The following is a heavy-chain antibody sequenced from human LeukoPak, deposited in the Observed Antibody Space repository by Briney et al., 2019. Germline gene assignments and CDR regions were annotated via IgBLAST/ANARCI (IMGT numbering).Heavy chain of an antibody. CDR3: AKDESVVIRYYFDY. J-gene: IGHJ4*02. D-gene: IGHD3-16*02. V-gene: IGHV3-23*01. CDR1: GFTFSSYA. CDR2: ISGSGEST. Sequence: GGSLRLSCAASGFTFSSYAMSWVRQAPGKGLEWVSAISGSGESTYYADSVKGRFTISRDNSKNTLYLQMNSLRAEDTALYYCAKDESVVIRYYFDYWGQGTLVTVSS.